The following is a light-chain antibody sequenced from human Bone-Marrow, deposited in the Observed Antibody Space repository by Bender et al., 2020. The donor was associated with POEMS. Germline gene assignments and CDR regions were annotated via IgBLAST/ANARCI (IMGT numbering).Light chain of an antibody. CDR3: VAWDDTLNGWV. CDR1: SSDIGGYNC. Sequence: QSALTQPASVSGSPGQSIIIPCTGTSSDIGGYNCVSWYQQHPGKAPKLLLYEVGNRPSGVSNRFSGSKSGNTASLTISGLQAEDEADYYCVAWDDTLNGWVFGGGTKLTVL. V-gene: IGLV2-14*01. CDR2: EVG. J-gene: IGLJ2*01.